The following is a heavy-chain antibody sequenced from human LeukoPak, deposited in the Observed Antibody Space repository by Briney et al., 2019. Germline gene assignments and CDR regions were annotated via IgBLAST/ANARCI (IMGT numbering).Heavy chain of an antibody. CDR2: FDPEDGET. J-gene: IGHJ3*02. CDR3: ATPGPDWGDAFDI. D-gene: IGHD3/OR15-3a*01. V-gene: IGHV1-24*01. Sequence: ASVKLSCTVSGYSFIELSMHWVRQAPGKGLEWMGGFDPEDGETIYAQKFQGRVTMTEDTSTDTAYMELSSLRSEDTAVYYCATPGPDWGDAFDIWGQGTMVTVSS. CDR1: GYSFIELS.